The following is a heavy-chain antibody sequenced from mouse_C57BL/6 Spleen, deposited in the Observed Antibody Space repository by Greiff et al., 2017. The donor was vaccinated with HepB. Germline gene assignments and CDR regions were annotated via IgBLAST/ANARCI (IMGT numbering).Heavy chain of an antibody. D-gene: IGHD2-1*01. Sequence: QVQLQQPGAELVRPGSSVKLSCKASGYTFTSYWMDWVKQRPGQGLEWIGNIYPSDSETHYNQKFKDKATLTIDKSSSTAYMQLSSLTSEDSAVYYCARAGNYLYYFDSWGQGTTLTVSS. CDR3: ARAGNYLYYFDS. J-gene: IGHJ2*01. CDR2: IYPSDSET. V-gene: IGHV1-61*01. CDR1: GYTFTSYW.